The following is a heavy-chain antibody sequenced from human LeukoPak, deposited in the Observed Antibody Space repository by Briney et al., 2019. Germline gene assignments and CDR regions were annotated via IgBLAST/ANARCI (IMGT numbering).Heavy chain of an antibody. J-gene: IGHJ3*02. V-gene: IGHV3-33*01. D-gene: IGHD5-18*01. CDR2: IWYDGSNK. Sequence: PGRSLRLSCAASGFTFSSYGMHWVRQAPGKGLEWVAVIWYDGSNKYYADSVKGRFTISRDNSKNTLYLQMNSLRAEDTAVYYCARDQNGYSPSSWDSGAFDIWGQGTMVTVSS. CDR3: ARDQNGYSPSSWDSGAFDI. CDR1: GFTFSSYG.